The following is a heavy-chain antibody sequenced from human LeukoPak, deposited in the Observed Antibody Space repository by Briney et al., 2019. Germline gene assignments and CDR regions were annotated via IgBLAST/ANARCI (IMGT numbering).Heavy chain of an antibody. V-gene: IGHV3-23*01. CDR1: GFTFSSYE. CDR2: ILGGGGRT. D-gene: IGHD3-9*01. Sequence: GGSLRLSCAASGFTFSSYEMNWVRQAPGKGLEWVSGILGGGGRTYYADSVKGRFTISRDNSKNTLYLEMTSLRAEDTAIYYCAKDLKAGDGIWLIDSWGQGTLVTVSS. J-gene: IGHJ5*01. CDR3: AKDLKAGDGIWLIDS.